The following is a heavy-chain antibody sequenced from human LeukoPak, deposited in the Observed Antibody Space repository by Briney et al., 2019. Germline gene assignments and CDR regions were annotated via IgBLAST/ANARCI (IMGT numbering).Heavy chain of an antibody. Sequence: PGGSLRLSCAASGFTFSSYAMSWVRQAPGKGLEWVSAISGSGGSTYYADSVKGRFTISRDNSKNTLYLQMNSLRAEDTAVYHCAKTVPRYCGGDCYPSVNWFDPWGQGTLVTVSS. CDR1: GFTFSSYA. CDR2: ISGSGGST. V-gene: IGHV3-23*01. CDR3: AKTVPRYCGGDCYPSVNWFDP. J-gene: IGHJ5*02. D-gene: IGHD2-21*02.